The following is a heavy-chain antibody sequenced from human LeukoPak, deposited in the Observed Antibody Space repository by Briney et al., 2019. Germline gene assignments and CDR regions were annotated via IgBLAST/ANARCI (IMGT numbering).Heavy chain of an antibody. J-gene: IGHJ4*02. Sequence: GESLKISCAASGFTFSSYAMHWVRQAPGKGLEWVAVISYDGSNKYYADSVKGRFTISRDNSKNTLYLQMNSLRAEDTAVYCCARGGSSGWYDIDYWGQGTLVTVSS. CDR3: ARGGSSGWYDIDY. V-gene: IGHV3-30-3*01. D-gene: IGHD6-19*01. CDR1: GFTFSSYA. CDR2: ISYDGSNK.